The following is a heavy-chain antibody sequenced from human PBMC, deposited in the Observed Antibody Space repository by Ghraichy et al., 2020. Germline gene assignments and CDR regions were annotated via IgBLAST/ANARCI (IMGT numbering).Heavy chain of an antibody. CDR1: GGSISSYY. D-gene: IGHD3-10*01. J-gene: IGHJ3*02. V-gene: IGHV4-59*01. CDR3: ARDPGINPYYGSGDDAFDI. CDR2: IYYSGST. Sequence: SETLSLTCTVSGGSISSYYWSWIRQPPGKGLEWIGYIYYSGSTNYNPSLKSRVTISVDTSKNQFSLKLSSVTAADTAVYYCARDPGINPYYGSGDDAFDIWGQGTMVTVSS.